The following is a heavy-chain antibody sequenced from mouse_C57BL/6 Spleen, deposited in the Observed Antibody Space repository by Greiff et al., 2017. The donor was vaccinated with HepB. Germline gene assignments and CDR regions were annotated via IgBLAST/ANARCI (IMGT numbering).Heavy chain of an antibody. CDR2: IDPSDSYT. J-gene: IGHJ2*01. CDR1: GYTFTSYW. D-gene: IGHD1-1*01. Sequence: QVQLQQPGAELVKPGASVKLSCKASGYTFTSYWMQWVKQRPGQGLEWIGEIDPSDSYTNYNQKFKGKATLTVDTSSSTAYMQLSSLTSEDSAVYYCARRQRITTVVALDYFDYWGQGTTLTVSS. V-gene: IGHV1-50*01. CDR3: ARRQRITTVVALDYFDY.